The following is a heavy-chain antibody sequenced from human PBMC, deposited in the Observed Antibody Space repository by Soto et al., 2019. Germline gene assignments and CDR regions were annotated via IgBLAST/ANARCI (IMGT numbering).Heavy chain of an antibody. CDR1: GGTFSSYT. CDR3: ARPDCSSTSCRLAPKYYYGMDV. D-gene: IGHD2-2*01. V-gene: IGHV1-69*02. J-gene: IGHJ6*02. CDR2: IIPILGIA. Sequence: QVQLVQSGAEVKKPGSSVKVSCKASGGTFSSYTISWVRQAPGQGLEWMGRIIPILGIANYAQKFQGRVTITADKSTSXVYXEXSSLRSEDTAVYYCARPDCSSTSCRLAPKYYYGMDVWGQGTTVTVSS.